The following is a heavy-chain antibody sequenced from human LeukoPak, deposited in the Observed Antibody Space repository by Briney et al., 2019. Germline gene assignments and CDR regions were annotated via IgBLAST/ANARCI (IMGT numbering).Heavy chain of an antibody. Sequence: ASVKVSCKASGYTFTGYYIHWVRQAPGQGLEWMGRTNPNYGDRNYAQKSQDRVTMTRDTSISTAYMELSGLRFDDTAVYYCARGDNIIMPAAKPPDYWGQGTLVTVSS. CDR1: GYTFTGYY. D-gene: IGHD2-2*02. CDR2: TNPNYGDR. V-gene: IGHV1-2*06. CDR3: ARGDNIIMPAAKPPDY. J-gene: IGHJ4*02.